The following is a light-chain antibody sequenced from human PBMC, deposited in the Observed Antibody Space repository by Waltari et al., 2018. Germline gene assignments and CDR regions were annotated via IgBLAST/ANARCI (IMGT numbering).Light chain of an antibody. CDR3: CSYAGSYTWV. CDR1: SSDVGGYNY. V-gene: IGLV2-11*01. J-gene: IGLJ2*01. CDR2: DVS. Sequence: QSALTQPRSVSGSPGQSLTISCTGTSSDVGGYNYVSWYQQHPGKAPKLMIYDVSKRPSGVPDRFSGSKSGNTASLTISGLQAEDEADYYCCSYAGSYTWVFGGGTKLTVL.